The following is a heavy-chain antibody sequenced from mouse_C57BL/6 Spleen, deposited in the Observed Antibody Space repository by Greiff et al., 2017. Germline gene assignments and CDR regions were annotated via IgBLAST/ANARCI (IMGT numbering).Heavy chain of an antibody. CDR1: GYTFTSYW. CDR3: ARGTVVAKQAWFAY. J-gene: IGHJ3*01. V-gene: IGHV1-52*01. CDR2: IDPSDSET. Sequence: VQLQQPGAELVRPGSSVKLSCKASGYTFTSYWMHWVKQRPIQGLEWIGNIDPSDSETHYNQKFKDKATLTVDKSSSTAYMQLSSLTSEDSAVYYCARGTVVAKQAWFAYWGQGTLVTVSA. D-gene: IGHD1-1*01.